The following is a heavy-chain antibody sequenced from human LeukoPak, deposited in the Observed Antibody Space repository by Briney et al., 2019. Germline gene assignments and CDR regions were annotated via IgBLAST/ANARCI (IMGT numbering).Heavy chain of an antibody. V-gene: IGHV3-48*03. CDR3: AELGITMIGGV. J-gene: IGHJ6*04. Sequence: GGSLRLSCAASGFTFSSYAMNWVRQAPGKGLEWVSYISSSGSTIYYADSVKGRFTISRDNAKNSLYLQMNSLRAEDTAVYYCAELGITMIGGVWGKRTTVTISS. CDR1: GFTFSSYA. D-gene: IGHD3-10*02. CDR2: ISSSGSTI.